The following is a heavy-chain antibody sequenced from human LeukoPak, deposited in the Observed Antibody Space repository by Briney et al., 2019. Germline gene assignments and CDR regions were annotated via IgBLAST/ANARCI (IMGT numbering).Heavy chain of an antibody. D-gene: IGHD3-10*01. J-gene: IGHJ4*02. V-gene: IGHV4-39*01. CDR2: IYYSGST. CDR1: GGSISSSSYY. CDR3: ARSRWSWFGEVDY. Sequence: SETLSLTCTVSGGSISSSSYYWGWIRQPPGKGLEWIGSIYYSGSTYYNPSLKSRVTISVGTSKNQFSLKLSSVTAADTAVYYCARSRWSWFGEVDYWGQGTLVTVSS.